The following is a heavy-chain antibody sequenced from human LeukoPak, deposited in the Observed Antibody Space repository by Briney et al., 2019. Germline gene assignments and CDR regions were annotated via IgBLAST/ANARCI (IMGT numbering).Heavy chain of an antibody. D-gene: IGHD3-10*01. CDR3: VKVMGWFGGFDY. CDR1: GGSFSGYY. J-gene: IGHJ4*02. CDR2: INHSGST. V-gene: IGHV4-34*01. Sequence: SETLSLTCAVYGGSFSGYYWSWIRQPPGKGLEWIGEINHSGSTNYNPSLKSRVTISVDTSKNQFSLKLSSVTAADTAVYYCVKVMGWFGGFDYWGQGTLVTVSS.